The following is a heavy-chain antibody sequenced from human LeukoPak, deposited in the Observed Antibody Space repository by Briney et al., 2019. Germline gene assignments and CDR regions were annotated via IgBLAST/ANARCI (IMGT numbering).Heavy chain of an antibody. CDR2: ISGSGGST. J-gene: IGHJ3*02. CDR3: AKVRLFDAFDI. CDR1: QVTFSTYC. V-gene: IGHV3-23*01. Sequence: GGSLRLSCAAYQVTFSTYCMTWVRQSPGKGLEWVSAISGSGGSTYYADSVKGRFTISRDNSKNTLYLQMNSLRAEDTAVYYCAKVRLFDAFDIWGQGTMVTVSS.